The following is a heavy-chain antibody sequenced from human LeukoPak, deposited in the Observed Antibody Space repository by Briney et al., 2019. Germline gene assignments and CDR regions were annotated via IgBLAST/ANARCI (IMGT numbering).Heavy chain of an antibody. D-gene: IGHD1-1*01. CDR2: INHSGNT. J-gene: IGHJ4*02. Sequence: SETLSLTCAVYGGSFSGYYWSWIRQPPGKGLEWIGEINHSGNTNYNLSLKSRVTISVDTSKNQFSLRLSSVTAADTAVYYCATDNWARLYFDYRGQGTLVTVSS. V-gene: IGHV4-34*01. CDR1: GGSFSGYY. CDR3: ATDNWARLYFDY.